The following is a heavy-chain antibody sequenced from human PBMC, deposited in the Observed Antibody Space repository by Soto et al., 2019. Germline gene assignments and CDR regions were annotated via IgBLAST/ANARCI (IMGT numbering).Heavy chain of an antibody. CDR3: AKIVIPSAVNDAIDV. J-gene: IGHJ3*01. D-gene: IGHD3-16*02. V-gene: IGHV3-23*01. CDR1: GFTFSDYS. Sequence: EVQLLESGGGLVQPGGSLRVSCAASGFTFSDYSMSWVRQAPGKGLEWVSSIHSSGDSTYYADSVKGRFTISRDNSKNTAFLLMNGLRAEDTAVYYCAKIVIPSAVNDAIDVWGQGTMVSVSS. CDR2: IHSSGDST.